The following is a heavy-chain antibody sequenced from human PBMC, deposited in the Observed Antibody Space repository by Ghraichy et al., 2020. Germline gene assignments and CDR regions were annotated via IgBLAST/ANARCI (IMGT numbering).Heavy chain of an antibody. J-gene: IGHJ6*02. V-gene: IGHV3-48*02. CDR3: ARDASGLLWFGESLWDYYYGMDV. D-gene: IGHD3-10*01. CDR1: GFTFSSYS. Sequence: GGSLRLSCAASGFTFSSYSMNWVRQAPGKGLEWVSYISSSSSTIYYADSLKGRFTISRDNAKNSLYLQMNSLRDEDTAVYYCARDASGLLWFGESLWDYYYGMDVWGQGTTVTVSS. CDR2: ISSSSSTI.